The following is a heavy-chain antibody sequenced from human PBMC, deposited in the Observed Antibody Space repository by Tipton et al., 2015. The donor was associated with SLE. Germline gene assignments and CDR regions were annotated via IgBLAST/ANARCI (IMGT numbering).Heavy chain of an antibody. CDR3: ARDGSSSSYFDY. Sequence: QSGPEVKKPGASVKVSCKASGYTFTSYYMHRVRQAPGQGLEWMGVINPSAGSTSYAQKFQGRVIMTRDTSTRTAYMELSSLRSEDTAVYYCARDGSSSSYFDYWGQGTLVTVSS. V-gene: IGHV1-46*01. D-gene: IGHD6-13*01. J-gene: IGHJ4*02. CDR1: GYTFTSYY. CDR2: INPSAGST.